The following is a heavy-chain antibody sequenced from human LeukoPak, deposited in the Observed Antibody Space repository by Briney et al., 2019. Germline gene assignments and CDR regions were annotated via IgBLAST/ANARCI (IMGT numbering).Heavy chain of an antibody. CDR2: IHPSGGST. CDR1: GYTFTSHY. CDR3: RTQDYSIYWYFDL. Sequence: ASVKVSCKASGYTFTSHYIHWLRQAPGQHLEWMGVIHPSGGSTNYAQGFQGRVTMTRDTSTSTVYMELSSLSSEDTALYCARTQDYSIYWYFDLWAPGTLVTVSS. V-gene: IGHV1-46*01. D-gene: IGHD4-11*01. J-gene: IGHJ2*01.